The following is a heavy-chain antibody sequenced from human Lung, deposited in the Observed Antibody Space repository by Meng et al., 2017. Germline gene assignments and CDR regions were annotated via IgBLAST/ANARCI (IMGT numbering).Heavy chain of an antibody. D-gene: IGHD2-8*01. J-gene: IGHJ4*02. Sequence: EVQLVESGGGLVQPGGSLRLSCTASGFTFSGHWMRWFRQAPGKGLEWVANIKQDSSEKYYVDSVRGRFTVSRDNSKNSLYLQMNSLRVEDTAVYYCARSNALRGSDFWGQGTLVTVPS. CDR3: ARSNALRGSDF. V-gene: IGHV3-7*01. CDR2: IKQDSSEK. CDR1: GFTFSGHW.